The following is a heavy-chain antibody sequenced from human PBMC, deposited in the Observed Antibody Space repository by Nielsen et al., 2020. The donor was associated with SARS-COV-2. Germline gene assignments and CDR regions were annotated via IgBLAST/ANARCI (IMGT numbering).Heavy chain of an antibody. Sequence: ASVKVSCKASGYTFTNYAMNWVLQAPGQGLERMGWINTNTGHPMYAQGFTGRFVFSLDTSVSTAYLQITSLKAEDTAVYYCARGSNGYDTSGFDYWGQGTLATVSS. CDR3: ARGSNGYDTSGFDY. CDR2: INTNTGHP. V-gene: IGHV7-4-1*02. CDR1: GYTFTNYA. J-gene: IGHJ4*02. D-gene: IGHD3-22*01.